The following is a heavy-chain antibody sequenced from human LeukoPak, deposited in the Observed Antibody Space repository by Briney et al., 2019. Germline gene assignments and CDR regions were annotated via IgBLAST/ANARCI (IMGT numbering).Heavy chain of an antibody. V-gene: IGHV3-9*01. Sequence: GGSLRLSCAASGFTFSNYAMHWVRQAPGKGLEWVSGISWNSGSIGYADSVKGRFTISRDNAKNSLYLQMNSLRAEDTALYYCAKDMGPATAPRGGTFDYWGQGTLVTVSS. J-gene: IGHJ4*02. CDR2: ISWNSGSI. CDR3: AKDMGPATAPRGGTFDY. D-gene: IGHD3-16*01. CDR1: GFTFSNYA.